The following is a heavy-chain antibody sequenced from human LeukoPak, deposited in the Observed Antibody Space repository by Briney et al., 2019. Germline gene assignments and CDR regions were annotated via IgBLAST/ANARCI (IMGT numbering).Heavy chain of an antibody. CDR3: ARLGVLGGY. Sequence: SETLFLTCTVSGGSISSSSYYWGWIRQPPGKGLEWIGSIYYSGSTYYNPSLKSRVTISVDTSKNQFSLKLSSVTAADTAVYYCARLGVLGGYWGQGTLVTVSS. CDR2: IYYSGST. D-gene: IGHD3-16*01. CDR1: GGSISSSSYY. J-gene: IGHJ4*02. V-gene: IGHV4-39*01.